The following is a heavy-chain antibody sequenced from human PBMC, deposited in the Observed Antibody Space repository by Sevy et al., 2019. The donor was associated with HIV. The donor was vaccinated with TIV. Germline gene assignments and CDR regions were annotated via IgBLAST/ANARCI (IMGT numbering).Heavy chain of an antibody. V-gene: IGHV1-24*01. CDR3: ATTKDYYDSSGYPFDY. CDR1: GYTLAKFS. CDR2: FDPEDGDPEDGKT. J-gene: IGHJ4*02. Sequence: ASVKVSCKVSGYTLAKFSIHWVRQAPGKGLEWMTSFDPEDGDPEDGKTIYAQKFLGRVTMTEDTSTDTAYMELSSLRSDGSAVYYCATTKDYYDSSGYPFDYWGQGTLVTVSS. D-gene: IGHD3-22*01.